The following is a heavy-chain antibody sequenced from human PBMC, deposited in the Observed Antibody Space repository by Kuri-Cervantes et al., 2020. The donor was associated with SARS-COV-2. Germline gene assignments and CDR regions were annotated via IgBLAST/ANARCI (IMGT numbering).Heavy chain of an antibody. CDR1: GLTVSSNY. Sequence: GGSLRLSCAASGLTVSSNYMTWVRQAPGKGLEWVANIKLDGSEKYYVGSVKGRFTISRDNAKNSLYLQMNSLRAEDTAVYYCATRSLDSWGQGTLVTVSS. D-gene: IGHD1-26*01. V-gene: IGHV3-7*03. CDR2: IKLDGSEK. J-gene: IGHJ4*02. CDR3: ATRSLDS.